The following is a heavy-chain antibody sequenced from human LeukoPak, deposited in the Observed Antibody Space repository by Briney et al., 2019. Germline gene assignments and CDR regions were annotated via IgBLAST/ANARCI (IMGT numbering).Heavy chain of an antibody. CDR1: GGSITTSGYY. D-gene: IGHD3-22*01. CDR2: TYYTGSI. CDR3: AREDYYESSGYYVYFFDS. Sequence: SETLSLTCTVSGGSITTSGYYWSWIRQHPGKGLEWIGYTYYTGSIYYDPSLKRRVTISVDTSKNQFSLKLSSVTAADTAVYYCAREDYYESSGYYVYFFDSWGQGALVTVSS. V-gene: IGHV4-31*03. J-gene: IGHJ4*02.